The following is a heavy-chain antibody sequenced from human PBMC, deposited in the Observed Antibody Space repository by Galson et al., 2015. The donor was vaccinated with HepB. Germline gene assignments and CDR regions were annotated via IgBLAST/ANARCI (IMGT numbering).Heavy chain of an antibody. Sequence: SLRLSCAASGLTKYATTWVRQAPGKRLEWVSTIDGNDGPAYYADYVTGRFTNPRDNSKNTPYQQTNRLRVEDTTIYYCAKTTGRVSADFFWGQGTLVTVSS. CDR1: GLTKYA. CDR3: AKTTGRVSADFF. J-gene: IGHJ1*01. V-gene: IGHV3-23*01. CDR2: IDGNDGPA. D-gene: IGHD2-8*02.